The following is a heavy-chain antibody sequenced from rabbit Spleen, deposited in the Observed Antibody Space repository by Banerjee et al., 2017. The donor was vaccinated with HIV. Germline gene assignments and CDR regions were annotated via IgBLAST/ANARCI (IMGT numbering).Heavy chain of an antibody. V-gene: IGHV1S40*01. Sequence: QSLEESGGDLVKPGASLTLTCTASGFSFSSSCWICWVRQAPGKGLEGIACIYGGRGGSTYYASWAKGRFTISKTSSTTVTLQMTSLTAADTATYFCVRDGMSGIAYIFDLWGQGTLVTVS. J-gene: IGHJ4*01. D-gene: IGHD1-1*01. CDR2: IYGGRGGST. CDR1: GFSFSSSCW. CDR3: VRDGMSGIAYIFDL.